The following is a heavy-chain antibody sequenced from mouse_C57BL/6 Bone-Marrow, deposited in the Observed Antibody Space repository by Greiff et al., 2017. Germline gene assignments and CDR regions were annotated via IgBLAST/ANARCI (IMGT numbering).Heavy chain of an antibody. J-gene: IGHJ4*01. V-gene: IGHV5-17*01. D-gene: IGHD1-1*01. Sequence: EVQLVESGGGLVKPGGSLKLSCAASGFTFSDYGMHWVRQAPEKGLEWVAYISSGSSTIYYADTVKGRFTISRDNAKNTLFLQMTSLRSEDTAMYYCANHLRNYAMDDWGQGTSVTVSS. CDR1: GFTFSDYG. CDR2: ISSGSSTI. CDR3: ANHLRNYAMDD.